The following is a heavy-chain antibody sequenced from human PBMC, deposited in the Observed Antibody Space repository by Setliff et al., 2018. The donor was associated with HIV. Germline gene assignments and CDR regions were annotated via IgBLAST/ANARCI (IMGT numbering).Heavy chain of an antibody. V-gene: IGHV4-61*02. J-gene: IGHJ6*02. CDR3: ARGAPSYSPYYGMDV. D-gene: IGHD4-4*01. CDR1: GGSISSGSYY. CDR2: IYTSGST. Sequence: PSETLSLTCTVSGGSISSGSYYWSWIRQPAGKGLEWIGRIYTSGSTNYNPSLKSRVTISVDTSKNQFPLKLSSVTAADTAVYYCARGAPSYSPYYGMDVWGQGTTVTVSS.